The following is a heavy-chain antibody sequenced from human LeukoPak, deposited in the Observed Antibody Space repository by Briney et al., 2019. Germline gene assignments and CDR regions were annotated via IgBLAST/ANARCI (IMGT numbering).Heavy chain of an antibody. Sequence: GGSLRLSCAASGFTFSTFAMIWVRQPPGKGLEWVSSIFPSGGEIHYADSVRGRFTISRDNSKSILSLQMNSLRAEDTAVYYCAKDDQISTFYYFDYWGQGTLVTVSS. J-gene: IGHJ4*02. CDR2: IFPSGGEI. CDR3: AKDDQISTFYYFDY. V-gene: IGHV3-23*01. D-gene: IGHD2-15*01. CDR1: GFTFSTFA.